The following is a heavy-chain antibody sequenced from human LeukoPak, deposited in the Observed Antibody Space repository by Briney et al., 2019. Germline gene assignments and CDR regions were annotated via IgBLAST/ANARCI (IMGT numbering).Heavy chain of an antibody. D-gene: IGHD3-10*01. CDR1: GGSISSSNW. V-gene: IGHV4-4*02. Sequence: SGTLSLTCAVSGGSISSSNWWSWVRQPPGKGLEWIGEIYHSGSTNYHPSLKSRVTILVDKTKNQFSLQLSSVTAADTAVYYCSRHYYTSGRDYWGQGTLVTVSS. J-gene: IGHJ4*02. CDR3: SRHYYTSGRDY. CDR2: IYHSGST.